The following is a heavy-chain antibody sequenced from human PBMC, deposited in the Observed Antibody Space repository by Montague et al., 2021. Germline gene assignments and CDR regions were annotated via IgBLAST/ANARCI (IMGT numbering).Heavy chain of an antibody. CDR3: AREGVGDLLFSFDS. J-gene: IGHJ4*02. D-gene: IGHD3-10*01. CDR1: GDSVSNNNAA. CDR2: TYYRSTWYT. V-gene: IGHV6-1*01. Sequence: CAISGDSVSNNNAAWNWIRESPSRGLEWLGRTYYRSTWYTDYAVSVKGRIAINPDTSKNQFSLQLNSVTPEDTAVYYCAREGVGDLLFSFDSWGQGTLVTVSP.